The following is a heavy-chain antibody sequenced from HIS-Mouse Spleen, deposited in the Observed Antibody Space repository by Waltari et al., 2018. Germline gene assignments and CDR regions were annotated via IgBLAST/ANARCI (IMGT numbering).Heavy chain of an antibody. CDR1: GYTFTSYG. D-gene: IGHD3-3*01. V-gene: IGHV1-18*01. CDR2: ISAYNGNT. Sequence: QVQLVQSGAEVKKPGASVKVSCKASGYTFTSYGISWVRQAPGKGLEWMGLISAYNGNTTYAQRLQGGVHMTTDTSTSTAYMELRSLRSDDTAVYYCARGYDFWSGSNAFDIWGQGTMVTVSS. CDR3: ARGYDFWSGSNAFDI. J-gene: IGHJ3*02.